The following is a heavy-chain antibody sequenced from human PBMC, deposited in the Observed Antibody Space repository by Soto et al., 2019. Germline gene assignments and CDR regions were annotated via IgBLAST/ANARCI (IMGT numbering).Heavy chain of an antibody. V-gene: IGHV3-48*02. J-gene: IGHJ5*02. CDR2: ISSSSSTI. CDR3: ARDRDRYQLLANWFDP. CDR1: GFTFSSYS. D-gene: IGHD2-2*01. Sequence: EVQLVESGGGLVQPGGSLRLSCAASGFTFSSYSMNWVRQAPGKGLEWVSYISSSSSTIYYADSVKGRFTISRDNAKNSLYLQLNSLRDEDTAVYYCARDRDRYQLLANWFDPWGQGTLVNVSS.